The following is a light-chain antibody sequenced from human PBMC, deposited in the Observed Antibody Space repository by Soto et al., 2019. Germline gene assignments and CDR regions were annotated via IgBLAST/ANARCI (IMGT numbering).Light chain of an antibody. V-gene: IGKV1-39*01. CDR3: QQYDKYST. CDR2: DAS. J-gene: IGKJ1*01. Sequence: DIHMTQSPSSLSASGGDRVTITCRASQSISNYLNWYQQKPGKAPNLLIYDASTLQGGVPSRFSGSGSGTEFTLTVTSLQPEDFATYFCQQYDKYSTFGHGTKVDIK. CDR1: QSISNY.